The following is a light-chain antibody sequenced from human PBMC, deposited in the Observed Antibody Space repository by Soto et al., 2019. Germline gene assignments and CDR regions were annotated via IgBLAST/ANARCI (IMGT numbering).Light chain of an antibody. J-gene: IGLJ2*01. Sequence: QSALTQPPSASGSPGQSVTISCTGTSSDVGNYNDVSWYQQYPGKAPKLMIYEVNKRPSGVPDRFSGSKSGNTASLTVSGLHAENEAYYYCTSYAAGKNVVFGGGTKLTVL. CDR1: SSDVGNYND. V-gene: IGLV2-8*01. CDR3: TSYAAGKNVV. CDR2: EVN.